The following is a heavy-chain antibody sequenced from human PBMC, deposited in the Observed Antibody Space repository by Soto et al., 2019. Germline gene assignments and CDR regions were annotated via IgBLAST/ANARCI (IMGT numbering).Heavy chain of an antibody. V-gene: IGHV1-3*01. Sequence: ASVKVSCKASGYTFTSYAMHWVRQAPGQRLEWMGWINAGNGNTKYSQKFQGRVTITRDTSASTAYMELSSLRSEDTASYYCVRDGSRWYYFDCWGPGTLVTVSS. CDR2: INAGNGNT. J-gene: IGHJ4*02. CDR3: VRDGSRWYYFDC. D-gene: IGHD6-19*01. CDR1: GYTFTSYA.